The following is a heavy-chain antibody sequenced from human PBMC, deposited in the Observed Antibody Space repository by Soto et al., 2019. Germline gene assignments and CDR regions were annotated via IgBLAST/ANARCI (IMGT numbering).Heavy chain of an antibody. CDR2: IIPIFGTA. CDR3: ARLLEYSSSSGGRYFDY. J-gene: IGHJ4*02. D-gene: IGHD6-6*01. Sequence: ASVKVSCKASGGTFSSYAISWVRQAPGQGLEWMGGIIPIFGTANYAQKFQGRVTITADESTSTAYMELSSLRSEDTAVYYCARLLEYSSSSGGRYFDYWGQGTLVTVS. V-gene: IGHV1-69*13. CDR1: GGTFSSYA.